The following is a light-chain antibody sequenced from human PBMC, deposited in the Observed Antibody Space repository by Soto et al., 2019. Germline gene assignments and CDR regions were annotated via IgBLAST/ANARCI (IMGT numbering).Light chain of an antibody. CDR3: QQYGSSLLT. Sequence: EIVLTQSPGTLSLSPGERATLSCRASQSVSSSYLAWYQQKPGQAPRLLIYGASSRATGIPDRFSGSGSGTDFTLIISRLEPEDFAVYYCQQYGSSLLTFGPGTNVDIK. J-gene: IGKJ3*01. V-gene: IGKV3-20*01. CDR2: GAS. CDR1: QSVSSSY.